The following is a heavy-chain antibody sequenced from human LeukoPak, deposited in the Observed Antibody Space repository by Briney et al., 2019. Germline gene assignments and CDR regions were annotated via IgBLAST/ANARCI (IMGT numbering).Heavy chain of an antibody. CDR1: GFTFGSYA. D-gene: IGHD2-2*01. V-gene: IGHV3-23*01. J-gene: IGHJ5*02. CDR2: ISGSGGST. Sequence: GGSLRLPCAASGFTFGSYAMYWIRQAPGKGLEWVSGISGSGGSTFYADSVKGRFTISRDNSKNTLYLQMNSLRAEDTAVYYCASSRKEYQLLSNWFDPWGQGTLVTVSS. CDR3: ASSRKEYQLLSNWFDP.